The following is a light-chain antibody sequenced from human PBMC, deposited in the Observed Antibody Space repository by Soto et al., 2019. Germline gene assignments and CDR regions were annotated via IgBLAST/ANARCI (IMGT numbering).Light chain of an antibody. Sequence: EIVMTQSPATLSVSPGEIATLSCRASQSVSSNLAWDQQKPGQAPRLLIYGASTRSTGFPARFSGRVSGTEFTLTISSLQSEDFAVYDCQQYNNWSPWTFGQGTKVEIK. CDR3: QQYNNWSPWT. J-gene: IGKJ1*01. CDR2: GAS. CDR1: QSVSSN. V-gene: IGKV3-15*01.